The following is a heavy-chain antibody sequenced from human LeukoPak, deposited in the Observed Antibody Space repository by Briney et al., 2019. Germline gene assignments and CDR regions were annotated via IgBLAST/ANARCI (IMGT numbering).Heavy chain of an antibody. CDR3: AKDGQYGDYWYYYMDV. J-gene: IGHJ6*03. CDR1: GFTFSNSP. Sequence: LRLSCAVSGFTFSNSPVSWVRQAPGKGLEWVSAITGSGGGTYYADSVKGRFTISRDNSKNTLYLQMNSLRAEDTAVYYCAKDGQYGDYWYYYMDVWGKGTTVTVSS. D-gene: IGHD4/OR15-4a*01. V-gene: IGHV3-23*01. CDR2: ITGSGGGT.